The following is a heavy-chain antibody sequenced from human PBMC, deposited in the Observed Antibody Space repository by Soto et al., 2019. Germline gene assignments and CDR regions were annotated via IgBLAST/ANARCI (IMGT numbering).Heavy chain of an antibody. CDR1: TFPFSTYW. Sequence: GGSLRLSCAASTFPFSTYWMTWVRQAPGKGLEWVANIHRDEIEKYYMDSVKGRFTISRDDAKNSLYLQMTSLRAEDTAVYYCAGGNALDVWGQGTTVTVSS. CDR2: IHRDEIEK. V-gene: IGHV3-7*01. J-gene: IGHJ6*02. CDR3: AGGNALDV.